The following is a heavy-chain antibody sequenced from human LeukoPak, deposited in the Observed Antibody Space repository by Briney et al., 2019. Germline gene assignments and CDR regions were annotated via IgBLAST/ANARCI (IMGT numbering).Heavy chain of an antibody. CDR3: ARENPYYYYGMDV. CDR2: ISSDGSIT. V-gene: IGHV3-74*01. J-gene: IGHJ6*02. Sequence: GGSLRLSCAASGFTFSTYWMHWVRQAPGKGLVWVSRISSDGSITGYADSVKGRFTISRDNAKNSLYLQMNSLRAEDTAVYYCARENPYYYYGMDVWGQGTTVTVSS. CDR1: GFTFSTYW.